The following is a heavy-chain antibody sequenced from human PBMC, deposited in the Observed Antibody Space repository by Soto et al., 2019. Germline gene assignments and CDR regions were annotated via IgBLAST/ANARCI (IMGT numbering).Heavy chain of an antibody. V-gene: IGHV6-1*01. Sequence: SQTLSLTCAISGDSVSSNSATWDWIRQSPSRGLEWLGRTYYGSRWFNDYAGSVKGRITINPDTSNNQFSLQLTSLSPDDTAVYYCTTMSGESWFDYWGQGTLVTVSS. CDR1: GDSVSSNSAT. D-gene: IGHD1-26*01. CDR3: TTMSGESWFDY. CDR2: TYYGSRWFN. J-gene: IGHJ4*02.